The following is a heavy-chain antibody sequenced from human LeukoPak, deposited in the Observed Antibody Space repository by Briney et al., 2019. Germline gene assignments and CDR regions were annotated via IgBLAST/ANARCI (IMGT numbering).Heavy chain of an antibody. CDR1: GFTFSSYW. J-gene: IGHJ6*02. Sequence: GGSLRLSCAASGFTFSSYWMHWVRQAPGKGLVWVSRINSDGSSTSYADSVKGRFTISRDNAKNTLYLQMNSLRAEDTAVYYCARGLGALLWFGETNYGMDVWGQRTTVTVSS. CDR3: ARGLGALLWFGETNYGMDV. V-gene: IGHV3-74*01. D-gene: IGHD3-10*01. CDR2: INSDGSST.